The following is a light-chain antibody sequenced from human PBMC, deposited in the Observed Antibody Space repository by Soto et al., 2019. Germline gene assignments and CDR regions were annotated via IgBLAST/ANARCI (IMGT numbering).Light chain of an antibody. J-gene: IGLJ1*01. V-gene: IGLV2-23*02. CDR1: RSDVENYNL. CDR3: CSYAGSYTFYV. Sequence: QSALTQPASVSGSPGQSITISCTGTRSDVENYNLVSWYQQHPGKAPKLMIYEVSERPSGVSNRFSGSKSGNTASLTISGLQAEDEADYYCCSYAGSYTFYVFGTGTKLTVL. CDR2: EVS.